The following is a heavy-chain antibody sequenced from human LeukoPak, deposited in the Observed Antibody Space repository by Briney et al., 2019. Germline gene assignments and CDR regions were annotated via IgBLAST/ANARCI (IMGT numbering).Heavy chain of an antibody. CDR1: GGTFSSYA. J-gene: IGHJ5*02. CDR2: IIPIFGTA. V-gene: IGHV1-69*05. Sequence: GASVKVSCKASGGTFSSYAISWVRQAPGQGLEWRGRIIPIFGTANYAQKFQGRVTITTDESTSTAYMELSSLRSEDTAVYYCARGAYDSSGYYPCNWFDPWGQGTLVTVSS. D-gene: IGHD3-22*01. CDR3: ARGAYDSSGYYPCNWFDP.